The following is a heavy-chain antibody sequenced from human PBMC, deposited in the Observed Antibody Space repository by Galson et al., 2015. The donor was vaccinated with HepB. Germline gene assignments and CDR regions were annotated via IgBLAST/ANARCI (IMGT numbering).Heavy chain of an antibody. CDR2: INHSGST. J-gene: IGHJ3*02. CDR1: GGSFSGYY. CDR3: ARGDRPIHYYAPGDAFDI. D-gene: IGHD3-10*01. V-gene: IGHV4-34*01. Sequence: ETLSLTCAVYGGSFSGYYWSWIRQPPGKGLEWIGEINHSGSTNYNPSLKSRVTISVDTSKNQFSLKLSSVTAADTAVYYCARGDRPIHYYAPGDAFDIWGQGTMVTVSS.